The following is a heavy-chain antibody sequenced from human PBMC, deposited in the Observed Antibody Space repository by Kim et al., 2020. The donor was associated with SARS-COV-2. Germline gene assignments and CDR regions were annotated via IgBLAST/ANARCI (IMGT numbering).Heavy chain of an antibody. D-gene: IGHD6-19*01. J-gene: IGHJ5*02. CDR3: AKGYSSAWYAWFDP. V-gene: IGHV3-23*01. Sequence: ADFVKGRFTISRDNSKNTLYLQMNSLGAEDTAVYFCAKGYSSAWYAWFDPWGQGTLVSVSS.